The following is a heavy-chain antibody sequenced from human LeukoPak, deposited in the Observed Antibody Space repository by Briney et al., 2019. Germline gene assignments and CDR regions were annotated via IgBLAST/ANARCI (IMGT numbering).Heavy chain of an antibody. Sequence: SETLSLTCTVSGGSISSSSYYWGWIRQPPGKGLEWIASIYYTGSNYYNPSLKSRVTISVDTSKDQFSLKLTSVTAADTAVYYCARLLGTVTTRGTGKYYFDYWGQGTLVTVSS. CDR1: GGSISSSSYY. V-gene: IGHV4-39*01. D-gene: IGHD4-17*01. J-gene: IGHJ4*02. CDR3: ARLLGTVTTRGTGKYYFDY. CDR2: IYYTGSN.